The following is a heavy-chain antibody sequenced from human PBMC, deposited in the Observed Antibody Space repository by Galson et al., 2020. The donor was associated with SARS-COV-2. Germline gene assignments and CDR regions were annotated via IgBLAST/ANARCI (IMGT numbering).Heavy chain of an antibody. CDR1: GVTFSSYW. CDR3: ARDTAVVGVTFDY. V-gene: IGHV3-74*01. CDR2: ITSDGSRT. J-gene: IGHJ4*02. Sequence: GGSLRPSCAASGVTFSSYWMHWVRQGPGKGLVRVTRITSDGSRTSYADSVKGRFTISRDNAKNTLYLQMNSLRAEDTAVYYCARDTAVVGVTFDYWGQGTLVTDSS. D-gene: IGHD6-19*01.